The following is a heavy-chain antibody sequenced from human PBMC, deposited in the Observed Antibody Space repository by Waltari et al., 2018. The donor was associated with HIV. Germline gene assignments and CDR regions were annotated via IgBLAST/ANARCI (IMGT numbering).Heavy chain of an antibody. Sequence: QVQLVQSGAEVKKPGSSVKVSCKASGDTFSSYGINWVRQAPGQGLEWIGGNIPILGTPSYAQMLQDRVTITAEESTTTAYMDLRSLRSEDTAVYYCVREGRSSTAWYYFDFWGQGTLVTVSS. CDR1: GDTFSSYG. CDR2: NIPILGTP. D-gene: IGHD6-19*01. J-gene: IGHJ4*02. V-gene: IGHV1-69*11. CDR3: VREGRSSTAWYYFDF.